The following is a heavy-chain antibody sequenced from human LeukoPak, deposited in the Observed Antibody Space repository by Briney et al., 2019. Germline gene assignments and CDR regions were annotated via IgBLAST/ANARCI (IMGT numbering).Heavy chain of an antibody. V-gene: IGHV1-3*01. Sequence: ASVKVSCKASGYTFTNYAMHWVRQAPGQRLEWMGWINPVNGDIKYSQKFQGRVTITRDTSASTAYMELGSLRSEDTAVYYCARTYYDYVWGSYRFWGQGTLVTVSS. D-gene: IGHD3-16*02. J-gene: IGHJ4*02. CDR1: GYTFTNYA. CDR3: ARTYYDYVWGSYRF. CDR2: INPVNGDI.